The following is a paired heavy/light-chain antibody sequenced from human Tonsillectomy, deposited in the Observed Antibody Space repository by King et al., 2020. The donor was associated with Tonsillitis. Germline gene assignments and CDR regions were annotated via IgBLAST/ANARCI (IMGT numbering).Heavy chain of an antibody. J-gene: IGHJ4*02. D-gene: IGHD2-21*01. CDR1: GFTFRSNA. V-gene: IGHV3-30-3*01. CDR3: ATRGECGGAKCYSWGYDF. CDR2: ISYDGNNK. Sequence: QVHLVESGGGVVQPGGSLRLSCATSGFTFRSNAMHWVRQAPGKGLEWVAVISYDGNNKYYADSVKGRFTISRDNSKNTLYLLMKSLRPDDTAIYYCATRGECGGAKCYSWGYDFWGQGTLATVSS.
Light chain of an antibody. V-gene: IGLV1-36*01. CDR2: YND. CDR3: AAWDDSLNGWV. J-gene: IGLJ3*02. Sequence: QSVLTQPPSVSEAPRQRVAISCSGSSSNIGNNGVNWYQQLPGKAPKILVYYNDLLSSGVSDRFSGSKSGTSASLAISGLQSEDEADYYCAAWDDSLNGWVFGGGTRLTVL. CDR1: SSNIGNNG.